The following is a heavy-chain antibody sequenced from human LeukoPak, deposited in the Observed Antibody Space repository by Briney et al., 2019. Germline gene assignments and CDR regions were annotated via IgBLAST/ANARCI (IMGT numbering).Heavy chain of an antibody. CDR2: INHSGST. CDR1: GGSFSGYY. CDR3: ARGSRYCSSTSCWNWFDP. Sequence: PSETLSLTCAVYGGSFSGYYWSWIRQPSGKGLEWIGEINHSGSTNYNPSLKSRVTISVDTSKNQFSLKLSSVTAADTAVYYCARGSRYCSSTSCWNWFDPWGQGTLVTVSS. D-gene: IGHD2-2*01. J-gene: IGHJ5*02. V-gene: IGHV4-34*01.